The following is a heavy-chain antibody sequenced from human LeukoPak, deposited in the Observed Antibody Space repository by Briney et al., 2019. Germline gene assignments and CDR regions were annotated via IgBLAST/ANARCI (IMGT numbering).Heavy chain of an antibody. V-gene: IGHV1-18*01. CDR2: ISAYNGNT. J-gene: IGHJ4*02. D-gene: IGHD3-22*01. CDR3: ARVDVTMIVVVIGDY. CDR1: GYTFNSYG. Sequence: ASVKVSCKASGYTFNSYGISWVRQAPGQGLEWMGWISAYNGNTNYAQKLQGRVTMTTDTSTSTAYMELRSLRSDDTAVYYCARVDVTMIVVVIGDYWGQGTLVTVSS.